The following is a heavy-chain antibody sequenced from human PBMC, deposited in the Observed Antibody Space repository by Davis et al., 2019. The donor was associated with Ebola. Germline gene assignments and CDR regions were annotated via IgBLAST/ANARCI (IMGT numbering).Heavy chain of an antibody. CDR2: ISYDGSNK. D-gene: IGHD3-22*01. V-gene: IGHV3-30-3*01. J-gene: IGHJ6*02. CDR1: GFTFSGSA. CDR3: ARDGADYYDSSGYSGYYYGMDV. Sequence: GESLKISCAASGFTFSGSAMHWVRQAPGKGLEWVAVISYDGSNKYYADSVKGRFTISRDNSKNTLYLQMNSLRAEDTAVYYCARDGADYYDSSGYSGYYYGMDVWGQGTTVTVSS.